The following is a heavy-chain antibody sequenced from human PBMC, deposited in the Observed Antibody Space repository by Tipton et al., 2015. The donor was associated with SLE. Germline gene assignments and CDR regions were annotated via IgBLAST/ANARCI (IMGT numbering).Heavy chain of an antibody. V-gene: IGHV3-30*04. CDR1: GFTLSSHP. Sequence: SLRLSCAASGFTLSSHPMHWVRQAPGKGLEWVAVISYDGSNKYYADSVKGRFTISRDNSKNTLYLQMNSLRAEDTAVYYCAAGLLWFGECYYWGQGALVTVSS. D-gene: IGHD3-10*01. CDR2: ISYDGSNK. CDR3: AAGLLWFGECYY. J-gene: IGHJ4*02.